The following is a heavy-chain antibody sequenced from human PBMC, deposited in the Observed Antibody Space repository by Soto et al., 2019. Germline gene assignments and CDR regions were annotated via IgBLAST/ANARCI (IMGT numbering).Heavy chain of an antibody. CDR1: GFIVSSNF. Sequence: EVQLVETGGGLIQPGGSLRLSCAASGFIVSSNFMYWVRQAPGKGLEWVSVLYSGGSTYYADSVKGRFTISRDNSKNTLYLQMNSLRAEDTAVYYCARGKEVRGVIGHWGQGTTVIVSS. D-gene: IGHD3-10*01. CDR2: LYSGGST. J-gene: IGHJ6*02. V-gene: IGHV3-53*02. CDR3: ARGKEVRGVIGH.